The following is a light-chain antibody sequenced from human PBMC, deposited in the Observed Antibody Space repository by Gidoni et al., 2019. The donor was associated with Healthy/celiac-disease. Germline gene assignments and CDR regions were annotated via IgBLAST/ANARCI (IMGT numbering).Light chain of an antibody. CDR3: QQSYNTPRT. CDR1: QSISSY. J-gene: IGKJ1*01. Sequence: DIQMPQSPSSLSASVGDRVTITCRASQSISSYLNWYQQKPGKAPKLLIYAASSLQSGVPSRFSGSGSGTDFTLTISSLQPEDFATYYCQQSYNTPRTFGQGTTVEI. V-gene: IGKV1-39*01. CDR2: AAS.